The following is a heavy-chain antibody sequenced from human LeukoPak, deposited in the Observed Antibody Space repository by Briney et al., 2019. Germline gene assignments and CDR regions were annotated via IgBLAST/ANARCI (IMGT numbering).Heavy chain of an antibody. V-gene: IGHV3-23*01. D-gene: IGHD5-18*01. CDR2: ISGSGGST. CDR3: AKRLYSWVDAFDI. Sequence: GGSLRLSCAASGFTFSSYAMSWVRQAPGKGLEWVSAISGSGGSTYYADSAKGRFTISRDNSKNTLYLQMNSLGAEDTAVYYCAKRLYSWVDAFDIWGQGTMVTVSS. J-gene: IGHJ3*02. CDR1: GFTFSSYA.